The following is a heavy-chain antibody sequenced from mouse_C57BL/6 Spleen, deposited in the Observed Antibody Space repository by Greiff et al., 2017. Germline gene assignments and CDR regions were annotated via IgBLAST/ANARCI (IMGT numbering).Heavy chain of an antibody. J-gene: IGHJ2*01. CDR2: ISDGGSYT. D-gene: IGHD2-1*01. Sequence: EVMLVESGGGLVKPGGSLKLSCAASGFTFSSYAMSWVRQTPEKRLEWVATISDGGSYTYCPDNVKGRFTISRDNAKNILYLHMSHLKSEDTAMYYCARCNLDYFDYWGQGTTLTVSS. CDR1: GFTFSSYA. V-gene: IGHV5-4*03. CDR3: ARCNLDYFDY.